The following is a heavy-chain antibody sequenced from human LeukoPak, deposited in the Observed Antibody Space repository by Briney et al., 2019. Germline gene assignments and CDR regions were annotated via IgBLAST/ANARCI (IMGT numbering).Heavy chain of an antibody. J-gene: IGHJ4*02. D-gene: IGHD4-17*01. V-gene: IGHV5-51*01. CDR1: GYSFNTYW. CDR3: ARVPSPGDYVFDY. CDR2: IYPGDSDT. Sequence: GESLKISCKGSGYSFNTYWIGWVRQMPGKGLEWMGIIYPGDSDTKYSPSFQGQVTISADKSISTAYLQWSSLKASDTAMYYCARVPSPGDYVFDYWGQGTLVTVSS.